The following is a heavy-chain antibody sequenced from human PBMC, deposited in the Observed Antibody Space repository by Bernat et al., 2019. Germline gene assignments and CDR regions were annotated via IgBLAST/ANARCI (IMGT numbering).Heavy chain of an antibody. V-gene: IGHV3-30-3*01. CDR3: ARVYSSGWKRRGEVGGIDY. D-gene: IGHD6-19*01. Sequence: QVQLVESGGGVVQPGRSLRLSCAASGFTFSSYAMHWVRQAPGKGLEWVAVISYDGSNKYYADSVKGRFTISRDNSKNTLYLQMNSLRAEDTAVYYGARVYSSGWKRRGEVGGIDYWGQGTLVTVSS. J-gene: IGHJ4*02. CDR1: GFTFSSYA. CDR2: ISYDGSNK.